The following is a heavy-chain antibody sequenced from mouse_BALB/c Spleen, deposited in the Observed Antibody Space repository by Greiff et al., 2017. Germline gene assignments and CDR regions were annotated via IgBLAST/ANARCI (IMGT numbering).Heavy chain of an antibody. V-gene: IGHV1-7*01. CDR2: INPSTGYT. CDR3: ASEGKRGPAY. J-gene: IGHJ3*01. CDR1: GYTFTSYW. D-gene: IGHD4-1*01. Sequence: VKLVESGAELAKPGASVKMSCKASGYTFTSYWMHWVKQRPGQGLEWIGYINPSTGYTEYNQKFKDKATLTADKSSSTAYMQLSSLTSEDSAVYYCASEGKRGPAYWGQGTLVTVSA.